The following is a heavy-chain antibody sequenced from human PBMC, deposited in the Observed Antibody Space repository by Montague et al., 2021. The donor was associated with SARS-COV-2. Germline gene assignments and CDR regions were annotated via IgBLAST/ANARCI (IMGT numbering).Heavy chain of an antibody. D-gene: IGHD6-13*01. J-gene: IGHJ4*02. V-gene: IGHV4-28*01. CDR3: ATGFSGYSSSWFDKPLLEVEHAGPEFDY. CDR1: GYSISSSNW. Sequence: SETLSLTCAVSGYSISSSNWWGWIRQPPGEGLEWIGYIYYSGSTHYNPSLKSRVTMSVDTSKNQFSLKLSSVTAVDTAVYYCATGFSGYSSSWFDKPLLEVEHAGPEFDYWGQGTLVTASS. CDR2: IYYSGST.